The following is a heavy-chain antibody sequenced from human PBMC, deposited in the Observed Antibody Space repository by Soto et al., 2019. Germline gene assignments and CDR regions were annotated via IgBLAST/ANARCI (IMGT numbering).Heavy chain of an antibody. Sequence: QVQLQQWGAGLLKPSETLSLTCAVYGGSFSGYYWSWIRQPPGKGLEWIGEINHSGSTHYNPSLKSRVTISVDTSKNQFSLKLSSVTAAVTAVYYCARRALSTGYYDYWGQGTLVTVSS. V-gene: IGHV4-34*01. CDR1: GGSFSGYY. J-gene: IGHJ4*02. CDR2: INHSGST. D-gene: IGHD3-9*01. CDR3: ARRALSTGYYDY.